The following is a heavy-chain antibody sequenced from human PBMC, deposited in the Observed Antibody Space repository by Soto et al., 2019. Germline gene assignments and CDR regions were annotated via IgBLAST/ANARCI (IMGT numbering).Heavy chain of an antibody. V-gene: IGHV3-30*18. CDR2: ISYDGSNK. J-gene: IGHJ6*02. CDR3: AKEWYDILTGQIPSPYGYGTDV. D-gene: IGHD3-9*01. Sequence: PGGSLRLSCAASGFTFSSYGMHWVRQAPGKGLEWVAVISYDGSNKYYADSVKGRFTISRDNSKNTLYLQMNSLRAEDTAVYYCAKEWYDILTGQIPSPYGYGTDVSGQGTTVTVSS. CDR1: GFTFSSYG.